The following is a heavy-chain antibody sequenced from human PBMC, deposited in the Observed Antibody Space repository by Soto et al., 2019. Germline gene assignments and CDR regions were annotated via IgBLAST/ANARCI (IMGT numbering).Heavy chain of an antibody. Sequence: GGSLRLSCAASGFTFSSYAMHWVRQAPGKGLEWVARSRSKANNYATTYAASVKGRFTISRDESKNTTYLQMNSLKTEDTAIYYCASLIYDSSNFYDNDYWGQGTLVTVS. CDR2: SRSKANNYAT. D-gene: IGHD3-22*01. CDR1: GFTFSSYA. J-gene: IGHJ4*02. CDR3: ASLIYDSSNFYDNDY. V-gene: IGHV3-73*01.